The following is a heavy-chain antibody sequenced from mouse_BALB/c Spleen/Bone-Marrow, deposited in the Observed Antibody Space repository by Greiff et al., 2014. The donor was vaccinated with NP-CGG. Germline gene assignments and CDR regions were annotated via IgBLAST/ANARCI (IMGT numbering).Heavy chain of an antibody. J-gene: IGHJ4*01. V-gene: IGHV5-4*02. CDR2: ISDGGSYT. CDR3: ARDRGVQGYAMDY. D-gene: IGHD2-14*01. Sequence: EVKLMESGGGLVKPGVSLKLSCAASGFTFSDYYMYWVRQTPGKRLEWVATISDGGSYTYYPDSVKGRFTISRDIAKNNLYLQMSSLKSEDTAMYYCARDRGVQGYAMDYWGQGTSVTVSS. CDR1: GFTFSDYY.